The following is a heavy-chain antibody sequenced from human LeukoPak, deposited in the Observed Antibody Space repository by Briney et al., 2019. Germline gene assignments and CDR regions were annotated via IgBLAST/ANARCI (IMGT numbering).Heavy chain of an antibody. Sequence: PGRSLRLSCAASGFTFDDYAMHWVRQAPGKGLEGVSGISWNSGSIGYADSVKGRFTISRDNAKNSLYLQMNSLRAEDTALYYCAKALGDWGQGTLVTVSS. CDR2: ISWNSGSI. J-gene: IGHJ4*02. CDR3: AKALGD. V-gene: IGHV3-9*01. D-gene: IGHD3-10*01. CDR1: GFTFDDYA.